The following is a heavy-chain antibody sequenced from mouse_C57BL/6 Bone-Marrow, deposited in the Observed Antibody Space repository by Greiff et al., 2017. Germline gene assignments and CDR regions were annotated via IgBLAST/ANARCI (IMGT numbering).Heavy chain of an antibody. CDR3: TTRKGDYFDY. CDR2: IDPENGDT. J-gene: IGHJ2*01. V-gene: IGHV14-4*01. Sequence: EVKLQQSGAELVRPGASVKLSCTASGFNIKDDYMHWVKQRPEQGLEWIGWIDPENGDTEYASKFQGKATITADTSSNTAYLQLSSLTSEDTAVYYCTTRKGDYFDYWGQGTTLTVSS. CDR1: GFNIKDDY.